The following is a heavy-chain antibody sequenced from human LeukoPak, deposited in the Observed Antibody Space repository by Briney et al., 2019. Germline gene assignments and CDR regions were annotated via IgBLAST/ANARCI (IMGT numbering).Heavy chain of an antibody. CDR3: ARGGATDSSRPFDY. V-gene: IGHV4-31*03. CDR2: IYYSGST. CDR1: GGSISSGGYY. D-gene: IGHD6-13*01. Sequence: SETLSLTCTVSGGSISSGGYYWSWIRQHPGKGLEWIGYIYYSGSTYYNPSLKSRVTISVDTSTNRFYLKLSSVTAADTAVYYCARGGATDSSRPFDYWGQGTLVTVSS. J-gene: IGHJ4*02.